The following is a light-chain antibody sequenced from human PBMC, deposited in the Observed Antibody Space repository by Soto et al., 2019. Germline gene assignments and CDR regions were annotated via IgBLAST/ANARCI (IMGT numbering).Light chain of an antibody. CDR2: DAS. Sequence: EIVMTQSPDILSVSPGERATLSCRASQSIRGNLAWYQQKPGQAPRLLIYDASTGATGIPDRFSASGSGTEFTLTISSLQSEDFAVYYCQQYNKWPRSFGGGTKVELK. CDR1: QSIRGN. J-gene: IGKJ4*01. CDR3: QQYNKWPRS. V-gene: IGKV3-15*01.